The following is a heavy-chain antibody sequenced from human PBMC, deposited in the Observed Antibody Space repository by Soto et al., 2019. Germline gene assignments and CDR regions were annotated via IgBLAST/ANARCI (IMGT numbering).Heavy chain of an antibody. Sequence: GGSLRLSCAASGFTFSSYAMSWVRQAPGKGLEWVSAISGSGGSTYYADSVKGRFTISRDHSKNTLYLQMNSLRAEDTAVYYCAKEGGGSYRYNWFDPWGQGTLVTVSS. CDR3: AKEGGGSYRYNWFDP. CDR1: GFTFSSYA. D-gene: IGHD1-26*01. CDR2: ISGSGGST. J-gene: IGHJ5*02. V-gene: IGHV3-23*01.